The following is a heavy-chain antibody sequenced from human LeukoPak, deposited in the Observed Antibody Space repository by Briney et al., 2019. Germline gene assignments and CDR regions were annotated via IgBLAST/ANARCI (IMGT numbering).Heavy chain of an antibody. CDR2: INTNTGNP. J-gene: IGHJ4*02. CDR1: GYSFTSYA. D-gene: IGHD1-26*01. V-gene: IGHV7-4-1*02. Sequence: ASVKVSCKASGYSFTSYAINWVRQAPGQGLEWMGWINTNTGNPTYAQGFTGRFVFSLDTSVSTAYLQISSLKAEDTAVHYCAREDSGSYSYWGQGTLVTVSS. CDR3: AREDSGSYSY.